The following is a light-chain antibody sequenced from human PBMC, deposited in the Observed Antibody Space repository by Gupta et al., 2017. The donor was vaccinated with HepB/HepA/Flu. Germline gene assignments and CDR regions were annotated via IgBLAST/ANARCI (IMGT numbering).Light chain of an antibody. V-gene: IGKV4-1*01. CDR3: QQYYSTPLT. CDR1: QSVLYSSNNKNY. J-gene: IGKJ4*01. CDR2: WAS. Sequence: VSLGERATINCKSSQSVLYSSNNKNYLAWYQQKPGQPPKLLIYWASTRESGVPDRFSGSGSGTDFTLTISSLQAEDVAVYYCQQYYSTPLTFGGGTKVEIK.